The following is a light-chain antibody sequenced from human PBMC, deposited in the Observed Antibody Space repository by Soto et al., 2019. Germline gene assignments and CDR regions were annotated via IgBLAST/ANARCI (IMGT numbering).Light chain of an antibody. V-gene: IGKV3-11*01. CDR3: QQRTNRLWT. J-gene: IGKJ1*01. CDR2: DSS. CDR1: QSVSSY. Sequence: ENVLTQSPATLSLSPGERATLSCRASQSVSSYLAWYQQKPGQAPRLLIYDSSNRATGIPARFSGSGSGTDFTRTISSLEPEDFAVYYCQQRTNRLWTFGQGTKVEI.